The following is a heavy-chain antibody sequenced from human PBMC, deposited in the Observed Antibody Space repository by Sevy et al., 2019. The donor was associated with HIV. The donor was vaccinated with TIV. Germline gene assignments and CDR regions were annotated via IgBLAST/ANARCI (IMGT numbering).Heavy chain of an antibody. CDR1: GFTFSPYW. CDR3: ARGVGLDC. V-gene: IGHV3-7*01. Sequence: GGSLRLSCAASGFTFSPYWMTWVRQAPGTGLEWVANIRPDGSDKYYVDSVKGRFTISRDNAKNSLYLQMNSLRADDTAMYYCARGVGLDCWGQRALVTVSS. D-gene: IGHD1-26*01. J-gene: IGHJ4*02. CDR2: IRPDGSDK.